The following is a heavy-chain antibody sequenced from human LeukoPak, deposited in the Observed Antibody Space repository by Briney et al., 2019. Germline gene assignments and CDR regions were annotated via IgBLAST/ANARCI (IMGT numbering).Heavy chain of an antibody. Sequence: GGPLRLSCAASGFTFSNAWMSWVRQAPGKGLEWVGRIKSKTDGGTTDYAAPAKGRFTISRDDSKNTLYLQMNSLKTEDTAVYYCTTVIVVVPAAISDAFDIWGQGTMVTVSS. CDR2: IKSKTDGGTT. D-gene: IGHD2-2*01. J-gene: IGHJ3*02. CDR1: GFTFSNAW. V-gene: IGHV3-15*01. CDR3: TTVIVVVPAAISDAFDI.